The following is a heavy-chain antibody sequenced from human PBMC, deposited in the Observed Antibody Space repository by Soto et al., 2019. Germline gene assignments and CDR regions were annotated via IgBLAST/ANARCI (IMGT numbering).Heavy chain of an antibody. CDR2: LYYSGST. D-gene: IGHD4-17*01. Sequence: QLQLQESGPGLLKPSETLSLTCAVYGGSFSTSSYYWGWMRQPQGKGLEWIGSLYYSGSTYSNPSLKRRATISVDTSKSQFSLKLSSVTAADTAVYYCARHDYGDGKFYCGGQGTLVTVSS. J-gene: IGHJ4*02. CDR1: GGSFSTSSYY. CDR3: ARHDYGDGKFYC. V-gene: IGHV4-39*01.